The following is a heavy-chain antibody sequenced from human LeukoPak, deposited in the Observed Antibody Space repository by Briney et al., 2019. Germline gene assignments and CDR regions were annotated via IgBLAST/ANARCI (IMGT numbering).Heavy chain of an antibody. CDR1: GFTFSSYE. J-gene: IGHJ4*02. Sequence: GGSLRLSCAASGFTFSSYEMNWVRQAPGKGLEWVSYISSSGSTIYYADSVKGRFTISRDNAKNSLYLQMNSLGAEDTAVYYCARACSGGSCYFDYWGQGTLVTVSS. D-gene: IGHD2-15*01. CDR2: ISSSGSTI. V-gene: IGHV3-48*03. CDR3: ARACSGGSCYFDY.